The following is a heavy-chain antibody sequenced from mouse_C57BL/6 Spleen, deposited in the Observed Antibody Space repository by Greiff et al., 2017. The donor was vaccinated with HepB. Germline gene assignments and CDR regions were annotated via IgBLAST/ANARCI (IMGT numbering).Heavy chain of an antibody. CDR1: GYTFTSYW. J-gene: IGHJ3*01. D-gene: IGHD2-12*01. Sequence: QVQLKQPGAELVKPGASVKMSCKASGYTFTSYWITWVKQRPGQGLEWIGDIYPGSGSTNYNEKFKSKATLTVDTSSSTAYMQLNSLTSEDSAVYYCARSGAGSYYVGFAYWGKGTLVTVSA. V-gene: IGHV1-55*01. CDR3: ARSGAGSYYVGFAY. CDR2: IYPGSGST.